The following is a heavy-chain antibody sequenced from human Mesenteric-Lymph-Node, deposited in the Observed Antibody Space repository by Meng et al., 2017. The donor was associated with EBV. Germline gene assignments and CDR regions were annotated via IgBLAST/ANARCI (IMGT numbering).Heavy chain of an antibody. V-gene: IGHV4-39*01. CDR2: VYHSGDT. CDR1: GGPISGSDYY. J-gene: IGHJ4*01. Sequence: RQLQESGPGLVKPSETPSLPCTVSGGPISGSDYYWSWIRQPPGKGLEWIGSVYHSGDTYHNPSLKSRLTISVDTSKNQFSLKVISVTAADTAVYYCARRGGGYILDDWGHGTLVTVSS. CDR3: ARRGGGYILDD. D-gene: IGHD5-24*01.